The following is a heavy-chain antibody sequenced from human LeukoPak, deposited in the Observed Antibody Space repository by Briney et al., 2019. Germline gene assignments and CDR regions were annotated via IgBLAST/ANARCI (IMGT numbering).Heavy chain of an antibody. CDR3: ARGRYCSATICSGGDAFDI. Sequence: ATLSLTCTVSGGSISNYYWSWIRQPAGKGLEWIGRIYTSASTNYNPSLKSRVTLSVDASKNQFSLRLSSLTAADTAVYYCARGRYCSATICSGGDAFDIWGQGTVVTVSS. D-gene: IGHD5-24*01. J-gene: IGHJ3*02. V-gene: IGHV4-4*07. CDR2: IYTSAST. CDR1: GGSISNYY.